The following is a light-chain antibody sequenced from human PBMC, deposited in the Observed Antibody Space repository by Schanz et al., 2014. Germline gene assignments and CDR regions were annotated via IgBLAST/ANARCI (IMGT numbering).Light chain of an antibody. V-gene: IGLV2-14*02. CDR3: QSYDRSLNAWV. CDR2: EGI. J-gene: IGLJ3*02. CDR1: TNYGGSYNL. Sequence: QSVLTQPASVSGSPGQSITISCTATTNYGGSYNLVSWYQQSPGKAPQLMIYEGIKRPSGVSDRFSGSKSGNTASLTISGLQAEDETDYYCQSYDRSLNAWVFGGGTKLTVL.